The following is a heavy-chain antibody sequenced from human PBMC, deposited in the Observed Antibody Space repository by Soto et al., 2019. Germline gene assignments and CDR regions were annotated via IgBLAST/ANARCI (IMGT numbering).Heavy chain of an antibody. V-gene: IGHV1-69*13. D-gene: IGHD3-3*01. CDR2: IIPIFGTA. J-gene: IGHJ4*02. Sequence: SVKVSCKASGGTFSSYAISWVRQAPGQGLEWMGGIIPIFGTANYAQKFQGRVTITADESTSTAYMELSSLRSEDTAVYYCARIGGVGYDFWSGYPRLDMDYWGQGPLVTV. CDR3: ARIGGVGYDFWSGYPRLDMDY. CDR1: GGTFSSYA.